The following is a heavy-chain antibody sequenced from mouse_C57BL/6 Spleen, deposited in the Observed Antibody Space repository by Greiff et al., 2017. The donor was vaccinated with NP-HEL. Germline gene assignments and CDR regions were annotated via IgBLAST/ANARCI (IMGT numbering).Heavy chain of an antibody. J-gene: IGHJ4*01. CDR2: IWSGGST. D-gene: IGHD2-2*01. CDR1: GFSLTSYG. V-gene: IGHV2-2*01. Sequence: QVQLKQSGPGLVQPSQSLSITCTVSGFSLTSYGVHWVRQSPGKGLEWLGVIWSGGSTDYNAAFISRLSISKDNSKSQVFFKMNSLQADDTVIYYCARNGWGLRLYAMDYWGQGTSVTVSS. CDR3: ARNGWGLRLYAMDY.